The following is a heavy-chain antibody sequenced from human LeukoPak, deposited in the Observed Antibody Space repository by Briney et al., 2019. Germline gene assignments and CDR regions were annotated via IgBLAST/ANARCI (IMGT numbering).Heavy chain of an antibody. CDR3: ARGPTSYYDFWSGSHDAFDI. D-gene: IGHD3-3*01. CDR2: IYYSGST. Sequence: PSETLSLTCTVSGGSISSSSYYWGWLRQPPGKGLEWIGSIYYSGSTYYNPSLKSRVTISVDTSKNQFSLKLSSVTAADTAVYYCARGPTSYYDFWSGSHDAFDIWGQGTMVTVSS. V-gene: IGHV4-39*01. CDR1: GGSISSSSYY. J-gene: IGHJ3*02.